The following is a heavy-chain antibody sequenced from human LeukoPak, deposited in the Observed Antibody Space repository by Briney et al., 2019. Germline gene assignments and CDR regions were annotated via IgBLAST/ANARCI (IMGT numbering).Heavy chain of an antibody. V-gene: IGHV1-2*02. CDR2: INPNSGGT. Sequence: GASVKVSCKASGYSFTGYYMHWVRQAPGQGLEWMGWINPNSGGTKYAQKFQGRVTMTRDTSISTAYMELSRLRSDDTAVYYCARISGYCSGGSCWKTFDYWGQGTLVTVSS. J-gene: IGHJ4*02. CDR1: GYSFTGYY. CDR3: ARISGYCSGGSCWKTFDY. D-gene: IGHD2-15*01.